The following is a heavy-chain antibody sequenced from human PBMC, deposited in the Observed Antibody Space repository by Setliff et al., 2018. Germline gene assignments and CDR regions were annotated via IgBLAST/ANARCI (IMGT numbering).Heavy chain of an antibody. Sequence: SETLSPTCSVSSGSMRNYYWIWVRQPAGEGLEWIGRIYTSGSTNYNPSLVSRVTISIDTSKSQFSLRLSSVTAADTAVYYCARQRRIWNDLDYFDYWGQGTLVTVSS. J-gene: IGHJ4*02. V-gene: IGHV4-4*07. D-gene: IGHD1-1*01. CDR1: SGSMRNYY. CDR2: IYTSGST. CDR3: ARQRRIWNDLDYFDY.